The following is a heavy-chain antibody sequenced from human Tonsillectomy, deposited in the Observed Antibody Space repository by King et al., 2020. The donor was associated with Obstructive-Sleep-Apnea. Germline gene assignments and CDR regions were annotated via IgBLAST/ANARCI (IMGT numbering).Heavy chain of an antibody. CDR3: AKVQIVVLPAAIVRVPLYFDL. J-gene: IGHJ2*01. V-gene: IGHV3-23*04. CDR1: GFTFSSYA. CDR2: ISGSGGST. D-gene: IGHD2-2*01. Sequence: VQLVESGGGLVQPGGSLRLSCAASGFTFSSYAMSWVRQAPGKGLEWVSGISGSGGSTYHADSLKGRFTISRDNSKNTLYLQMNSLRAGDTAVYYCAKVQIVVLPAAIVRVPLYFDLWGRGTLVTVSS.